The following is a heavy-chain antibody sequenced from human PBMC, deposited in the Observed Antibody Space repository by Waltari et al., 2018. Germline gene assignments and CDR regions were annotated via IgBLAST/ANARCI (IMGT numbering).Heavy chain of an antibody. D-gene: IGHD6-19*01. J-gene: IGHJ6*02. CDR3: ARGSSGWIYYYYGMDV. V-gene: IGHV4-61*02. Sequence: QVQLQESGPGLVKPSQTLSLTCTVSGGSISSGSYYWSWIRQPAGKGLEWIGRSYTSGSTNYTPSLKSRVTISVDKSKNQFSLKLSSVTAADTAVYYCARGSSGWIYYYYGMDVWGQGTTVTVSS. CDR1: GGSISSGSYY. CDR2: SYTSGST.